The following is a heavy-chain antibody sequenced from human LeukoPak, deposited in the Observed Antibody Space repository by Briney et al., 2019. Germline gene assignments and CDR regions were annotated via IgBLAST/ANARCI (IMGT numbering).Heavy chain of an antibody. Sequence: GGSLRLSCAASGFTFSSYSMNWVRQAPGKGLEWVSSISSSSSYIHYADSVKGRFTISRDNAKNSLYLQMNSLRAEDTAVYYCARGYSSSWDIDYWGQGTLVTVSS. J-gene: IGHJ4*02. V-gene: IGHV3-21*01. D-gene: IGHD6-13*01. CDR3: ARGYSSSWDIDY. CDR2: ISSSSSYI. CDR1: GFTFSSYS.